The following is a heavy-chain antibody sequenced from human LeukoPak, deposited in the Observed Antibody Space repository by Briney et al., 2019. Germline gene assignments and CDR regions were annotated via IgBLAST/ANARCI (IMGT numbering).Heavy chain of an antibody. Sequence: SQTLSLTCAISGDSVSSNSAAWNWIRQSPSRGLEWLGRTYYRSKWYNDYAVSVKSRITINPDTSKNQFSLQLNSVTPEDTAVYYCARAPYYYDSSGYSLDAFDIWGQGTMVTVSS. CDR2: TYYRSKWYN. D-gene: IGHD3-22*01. V-gene: IGHV6-1*01. J-gene: IGHJ3*02. CDR3: ARAPYYYDSSGYSLDAFDI. CDR1: GDSVSSNSAA.